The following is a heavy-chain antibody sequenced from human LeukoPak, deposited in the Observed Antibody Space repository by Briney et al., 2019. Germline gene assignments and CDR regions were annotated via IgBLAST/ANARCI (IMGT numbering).Heavy chain of an antibody. CDR3: AREQQRIQLWTRDFDY. CDR1: GFTFSNAW. V-gene: IGHV3-21*01. CDR2: ISSSSSYI. J-gene: IGHJ4*02. Sequence: GGSLRLSCAASGFTFSNAWMNWVRQAPGKGLEWVSSISSSSSYIYYADSVKGRFTISRDNAKNSLYLQMNSLRAEDTAVYYCAREQQRIQLWTRDFDYWGQGTLVTVSS. D-gene: IGHD5-18*01.